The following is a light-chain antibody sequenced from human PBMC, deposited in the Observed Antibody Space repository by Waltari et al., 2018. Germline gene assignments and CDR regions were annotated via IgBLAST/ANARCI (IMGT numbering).Light chain of an antibody. V-gene: IGLV2-23*02. J-gene: IGLJ1*01. Sequence: QSALTQPASVSGSPGQSITISCIGTSNDCGRYDLVSWYQFHPGKAPKVLIYEVVKRPSGVSNRFSASKSGNTASLTISGLQADDEADYYCCSYAGTTTYVFGGGTKVTVL. CDR1: SNDCGRYDL. CDR3: CSYAGTTTYV. CDR2: EVV.